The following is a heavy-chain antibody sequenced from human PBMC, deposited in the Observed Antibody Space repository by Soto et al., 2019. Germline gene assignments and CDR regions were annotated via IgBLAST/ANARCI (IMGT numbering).Heavy chain of an antibody. V-gene: IGHV3-33*01. D-gene: IGHD1-26*01. CDR3: ARALLGAIDY. CDR1: GFTFSSYG. CDR2: IWDDGSNK. Sequence: QVQLVESGGGVVQPGRSLILSCAASGFTFSSYGMHWVRQPPGKELEWVAVIWDDGSNKYYADYLKGRFTISRDTCKNTLYLQMNSLRGEDTDVYYCARALLGAIDYCGQGTPMTDSS. J-gene: IGHJ4*02.